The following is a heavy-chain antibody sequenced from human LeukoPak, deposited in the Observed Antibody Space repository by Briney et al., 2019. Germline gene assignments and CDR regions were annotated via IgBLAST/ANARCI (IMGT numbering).Heavy chain of an antibody. CDR3: AKDHSTAWHYTSNLDF. CDR1: GFIFSSYG. D-gene: IGHD3-3*01. V-gene: IGHV3-30*02. J-gene: IGHJ4*02. Sequence: GGSLRLSCAASGFIFSSYGMHWVRQAPGKGLVWAAFTRNDGTNKFYADSVTGRFTISRDNSKNTLYLQLNSLRTEDTAVYYCAKDHSTAWHYTSNLDFWGQGTLVTVSS. CDR2: TRNDGTNK.